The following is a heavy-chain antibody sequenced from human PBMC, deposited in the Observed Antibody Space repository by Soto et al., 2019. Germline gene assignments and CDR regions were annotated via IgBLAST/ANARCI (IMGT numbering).Heavy chain of an antibody. D-gene: IGHD3-10*01. CDR3: ARGAYGSESYYVNWFDP. CDR2: INHSGST. V-gene: IGHV4-34*01. Sequence: SETLSLTCAVYGGSFSGYYWSWIRQPPGKGLEWIGEINHSGSTNYNPSLKSRVTISVDTSKNQFSLKLSSVTAADTAVYYCARGAYGSESYYVNWFDPWGQGTLVTVSS. CDR1: GGSFSGYY. J-gene: IGHJ5*02.